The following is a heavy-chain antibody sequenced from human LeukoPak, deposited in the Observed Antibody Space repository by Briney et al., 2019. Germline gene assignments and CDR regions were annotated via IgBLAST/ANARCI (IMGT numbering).Heavy chain of an antibody. CDR1: GGSFSGYY. CDR2: INHSGST. CDR3: AGGEVVTALDY. V-gene: IGHV4-34*01. J-gene: IGHJ4*02. Sequence: PSETLSLTCAVYGGSFSGYYWSWIRQPPGKGLEWIGEINHSGSTNYNPSLKSRVTISVDTSKNQFSLKLSSVTAADTAVYYCAGGEVVTALDYWGQGTLVTVSS. D-gene: IGHD2-21*02.